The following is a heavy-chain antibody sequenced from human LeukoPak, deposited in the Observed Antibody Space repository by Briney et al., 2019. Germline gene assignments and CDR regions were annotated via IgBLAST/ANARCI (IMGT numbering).Heavy chain of an antibody. CDR2: INHSGST. CDR3: ARLGYCSGGSCYSSSS. CDR1: GGSFSGYY. J-gene: IGHJ5*02. Sequence: SETLSLTCAVYGGSFSGYYWSWIRQPPGKGLEWIGEINHSGSTNYNPSLKSRVTISVDTSKNQFSLKLSSVTAADTAVYYCARLGYCSGGSCYSSSSWGQGTLVTVSS. V-gene: IGHV4-34*01. D-gene: IGHD2-15*01.